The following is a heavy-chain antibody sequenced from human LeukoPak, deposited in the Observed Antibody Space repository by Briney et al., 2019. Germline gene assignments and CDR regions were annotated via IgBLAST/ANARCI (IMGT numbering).Heavy chain of an antibody. CDR3: ARGPKWELELYAFDI. CDR2: MYPNSGTT. CDR1: GCTFTSYD. Sequence: SVKVSCKACGCTFTSYDINWVRQATGPGREWMGWMYPNSGTTGYAQKFQGRVTITRNTSISTAYMELSSLRSEDTAVYYCARGPKWELELYAFDIWGQGTMVTVSS. J-gene: IGHJ3*02. V-gene: IGHV1-8*03. D-gene: IGHD1-26*01.